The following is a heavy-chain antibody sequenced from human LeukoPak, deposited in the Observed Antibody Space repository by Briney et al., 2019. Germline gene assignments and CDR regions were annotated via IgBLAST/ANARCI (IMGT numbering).Heavy chain of an antibody. V-gene: IGHV4-59*01. D-gene: IGHD3-3*01. Sequence: SETLSLTCTVSGGSISSYYWSWIRQPPGKGLEWIGYIYYSGSTNYNPSLKSRVTISVDTSKNQFSLKLSSVTAADTAVYYCARGDFGVVIGPNWFDPWGQGTLVTVSS. CDR1: GGSISSYY. J-gene: IGHJ5*02. CDR3: ARGDFGVVIGPNWFDP. CDR2: IYYSGST.